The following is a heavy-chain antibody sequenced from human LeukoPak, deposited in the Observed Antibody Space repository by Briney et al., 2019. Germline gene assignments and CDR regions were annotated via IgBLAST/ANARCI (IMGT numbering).Heavy chain of an antibody. V-gene: IGHV4-61*05. Sequence: SETLSLTCTVSGGSISSSSYYWGWIRQPPGKGLEWIGYIYYSGSTNNNPSLKSRVTISVDTSKNQFSLKLSSVTAADTAVYYCARLRGSPAVYYYYMDVWGKGTTVTVSS. J-gene: IGHJ6*03. CDR1: GGSISSSSYY. D-gene: IGHD1-26*01. CDR3: ARLRGSPAVYYYYMDV. CDR2: IYYSGST.